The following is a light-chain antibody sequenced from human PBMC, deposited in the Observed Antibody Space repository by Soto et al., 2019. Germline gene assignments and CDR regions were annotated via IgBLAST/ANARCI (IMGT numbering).Light chain of an antibody. CDR3: SSNRSRSKVV. Sequence: QSALTQPASVSGSPGQSITISCTGTSSDVGGYNYVSWYQQHPGKAPKLMIYDVSNRPSGVSYRFSGSKSGNTVSLTISGLQAEAEAEYYCSSNRSRSKVVFGTGTKLTVL. V-gene: IGLV2-14*01. J-gene: IGLJ2*01. CDR2: DVS. CDR1: SSDVGGYNY.